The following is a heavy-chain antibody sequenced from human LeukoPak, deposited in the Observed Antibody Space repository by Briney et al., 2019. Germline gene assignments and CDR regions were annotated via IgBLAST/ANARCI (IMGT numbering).Heavy chain of an antibody. Sequence: PSETLSLTCTVSGGSISTYYWSWIRQPAGKGLEWIGRIYTSGSTNYNPSLKSRVTMSVDTSKIQFSLNLRSVTAADTAVYYCARGAAAGTFLSWFDPWGQGTLVTVSS. D-gene: IGHD6-13*01. CDR1: GGSISTYY. CDR3: ARGAAAGTFLSWFDP. J-gene: IGHJ5*02. V-gene: IGHV4-4*07. CDR2: IYTSGST.